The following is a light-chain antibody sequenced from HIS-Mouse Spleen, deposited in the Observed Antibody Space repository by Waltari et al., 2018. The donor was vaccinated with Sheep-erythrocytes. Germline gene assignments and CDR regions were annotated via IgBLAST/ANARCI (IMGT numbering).Light chain of an antibody. J-gene: IGLJ3*02. CDR3: CSYAGSFWV. Sequence: QSALTQPASVSGSPGQSITISCTGTSSDVGSYKLVSWYQQHPGKAPKLMIYEGSKRPSGVSNRFSGSKSGNTASLTISWLQAEDEADYYCCSYAGSFWVFGGGTKLTVL. V-gene: IGLV2-23*01. CDR2: EGS. CDR1: SSDVGSYKL.